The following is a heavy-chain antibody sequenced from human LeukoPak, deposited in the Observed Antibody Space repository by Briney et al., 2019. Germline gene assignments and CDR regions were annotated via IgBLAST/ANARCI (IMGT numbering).Heavy chain of an antibody. J-gene: IGHJ4*02. CDR1: GYTFSNYG. CDR3: ARDPRFHGWGATDY. Sequence: ASVKVSCKASGYTFSNYGIGWVRQAPGQGLEWMGWISVYSGDTNYAQKLQGRVAMTTDTSTSTAYMELRSLRSDDAAVYYCARDPRFHGWGATDYWGQGTLVTVSS. D-gene: IGHD3-16*01. V-gene: IGHV1-18*01. CDR2: ISVYSGDT.